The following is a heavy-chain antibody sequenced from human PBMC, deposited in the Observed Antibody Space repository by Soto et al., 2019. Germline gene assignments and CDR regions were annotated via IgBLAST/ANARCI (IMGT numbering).Heavy chain of an antibody. CDR2: INPNSGST. V-gene: IGHV1-46*01. CDR3: ARVPYSYGSLYYLDF. CDR1: GYTFTYYY. Sequence: GASVNVSCKASGYTFTYYYIHWVRQAPGQGLEWMGIINPNSGSTTYAQKFQGRVTMTRDTSTSTVYMELASLTSEDTAIYYCARVPYSYGSLYYLDFWGQGTLVTVSS. J-gene: IGHJ4*02. D-gene: IGHD3-10*01.